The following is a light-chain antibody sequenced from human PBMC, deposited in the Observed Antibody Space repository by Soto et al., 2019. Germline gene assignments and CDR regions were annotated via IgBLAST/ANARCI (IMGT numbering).Light chain of an antibody. CDR3: QQYGSSPPRT. CDR2: GAS. CDR1: QSVSNDF. J-gene: IGKJ1*01. V-gene: IGKV3-20*01. Sequence: EKVMTQSPATLSVSPGERATLSCRASQSVSNDFLAWYQQKPGQAPRLLIYGASTRATDVPDRFSGSGSGADFTITISRLEPEDFAVYYCQQYGSSPPRTFGQGTKVDIK.